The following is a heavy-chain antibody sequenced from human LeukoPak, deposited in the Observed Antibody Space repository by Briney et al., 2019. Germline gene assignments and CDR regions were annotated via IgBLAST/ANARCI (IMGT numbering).Heavy chain of an antibody. J-gene: IGHJ4*02. CDR1: GGSISSGIYY. D-gene: IGHD6-13*01. CDR2: VYYSANT. CDR3: SRCLTGYSSSWQY. Sequence: SETLSLTCTVSGGSISSGIYYWAWIRQSPGKGLEWIGSVYYSANTYYNPSLKSRVTISIDTSKNQFSLKLISVTAADTAVYYCSRCLTGYSSSWQYWGQGNLVTVSS. V-gene: IGHV4-39*01.